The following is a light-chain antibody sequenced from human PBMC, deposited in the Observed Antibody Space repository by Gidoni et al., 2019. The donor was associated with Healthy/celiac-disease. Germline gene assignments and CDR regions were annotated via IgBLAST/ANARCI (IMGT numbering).Light chain of an antibody. J-gene: IGKJ4*01. CDR3: QQYDNLPPLT. CDR2: DAS. V-gene: IGKV1-33*01. Sequence: DIQMTQITSSLSASVGDRVTITCQASQDISNYLNWYQQKPGKAPKLLIYDASNLETGVPSRFSGSGSGTDFTFTISSLQPEDIATYYCQQYDNLPPLTFGGGTKVEIK. CDR1: QDISNY.